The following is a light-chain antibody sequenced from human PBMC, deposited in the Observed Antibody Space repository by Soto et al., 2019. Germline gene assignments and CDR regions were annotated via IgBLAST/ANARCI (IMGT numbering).Light chain of an antibody. CDR1: QSINNN. CDR2: GAS. V-gene: IGKV3-15*01. J-gene: IGKJ3*01. CDR3: QQRSNWPPIT. Sequence: EIVMTQSPATLSVSPGERATLSCRASQSINNNLAWYQQKPGQAPRLLVYGASTRAAGIPARFSGSGSGTEFSLTISSLQSEDFAIYYCQQRSNWPPITFGPGTKVDIK.